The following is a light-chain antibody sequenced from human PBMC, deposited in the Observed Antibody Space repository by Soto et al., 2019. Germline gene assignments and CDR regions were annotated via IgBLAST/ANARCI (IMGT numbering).Light chain of an antibody. CDR2: QDS. CDR1: KLGDKY. CDR3: QAWDSSTHYV. Sequence: SYELTQPPSVSVSPGQTASITCSGDKLGDKYACWYQQKPCQSPVLVIYQDSKRPSGIPERFSGSNSGNTATLTISGTQAMDEADYYCQAWDSSTHYVFGTGTKVTVL. J-gene: IGLJ1*01. V-gene: IGLV3-1*01.